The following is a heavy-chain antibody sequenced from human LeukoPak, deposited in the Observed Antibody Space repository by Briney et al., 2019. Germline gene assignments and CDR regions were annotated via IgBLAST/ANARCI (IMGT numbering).Heavy chain of an antibody. J-gene: IGHJ6*03. CDR1: GGSISSGSYY. CDR2: IYTSGST. CDR3: AREDDSYYYYMDV. D-gene: IGHD3-3*01. Sequence: SQTLSLTCTVSGGSISSGSYYWRWIRQPAGTGLEWIGRIYTSGSTNYNPSLKSRVTISVDTSKNQFSLKLSSVTAADTAVYYCAREDDSYYYYMDVWGKGTTVTVSS. V-gene: IGHV4-61*02.